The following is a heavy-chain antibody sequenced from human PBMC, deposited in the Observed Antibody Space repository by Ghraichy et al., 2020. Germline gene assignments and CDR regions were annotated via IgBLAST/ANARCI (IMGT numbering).Heavy chain of an antibody. CDR2: IYYSGST. D-gene: IGHD4-23*01. CDR1: GGSISSSSYY. Sequence: SETLSLTCTVSGGSISSSSYYWGWIRQPPGKGLEWIGSIYYSGSTYYNPSLKSRVTISVDTSKNQFSLKLSSVTAADTAVYYCAQSTVVTQYFQHWGQGTLVTVSS. V-gene: IGHV4-39*01. CDR3: AQSTVVTQYFQH. J-gene: IGHJ1*01.